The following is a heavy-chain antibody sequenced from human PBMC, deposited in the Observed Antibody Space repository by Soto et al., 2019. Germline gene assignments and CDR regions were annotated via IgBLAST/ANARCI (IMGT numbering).Heavy chain of an antibody. V-gene: IGHV4-34*12. Sequence: SETLSLTCAVYGGSFSDYYWSWIRQPPGKGLEWIGEIIHSGRTNYNPSLKSRVTISEDTFKNQFSLKLNSVTAADTAVYYCARRGGGNYPYYFDSWDEGALVTVSS. CDR3: ARRGGGNYPYYFDS. D-gene: IGHD2-21*01. J-gene: IGHJ4*02. CDR1: GGSFSDYY. CDR2: IIHSGRT.